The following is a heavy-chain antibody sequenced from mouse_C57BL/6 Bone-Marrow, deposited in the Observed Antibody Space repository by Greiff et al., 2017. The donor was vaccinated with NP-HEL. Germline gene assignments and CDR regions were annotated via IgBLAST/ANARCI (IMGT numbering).Heavy chain of an antibody. Sequence: VQLKESGAELVRPGASVKLSCTASGFNIKDDYMHWVKQRPEQGLAWIGWIDPENGDTEYASKFQGKATITADTSSNTAYLQLSSLTSEDTAVYYCTSDAMDYWGQGTSVTVSS. CDR3: TSDAMDY. CDR1: GFNIKDDY. V-gene: IGHV14-4*01. J-gene: IGHJ4*01. CDR2: IDPENGDT.